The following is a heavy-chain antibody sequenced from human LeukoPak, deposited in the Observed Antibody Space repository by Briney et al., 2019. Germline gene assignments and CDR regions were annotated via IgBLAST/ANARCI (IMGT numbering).Heavy chain of an antibody. J-gene: IGHJ6*02. CDR1: VGSITSIRYY. CDR2: IYYSGTT. D-gene: IGHD3-10*01. V-gene: IGHV4-39*01. Sequence: SETLSLTCTVSVGSITSIRYYWGLICQPPGTRLEWIGGIYYSGTTYYNPSLKSRVTISVDTSKNQFSLKLSSVTAADTAVYYCARSMVRGGRINYGMDVWGQGTTVTVSS. CDR3: ARSMVRGGRINYGMDV.